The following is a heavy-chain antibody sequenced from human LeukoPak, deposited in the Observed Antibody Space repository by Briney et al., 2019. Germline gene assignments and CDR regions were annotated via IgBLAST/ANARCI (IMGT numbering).Heavy chain of an antibody. D-gene: IGHD2-2*01. CDR1: GFTFSGYS. Sequence: PGGSLRLSCAASGFTFSGYSMNWVRQAPGKGLEWVSSVSTTGYYIYYADSVKGRFSISRDNAKNSLYLQMNSLRAEDTAVYYCARGGDCGTTSCYYFDFWGRGTRVIVSS. J-gene: IGHJ4*02. V-gene: IGHV3-21*01. CDR2: VSTTGYYI. CDR3: ARGGDCGTTSCYYFDF.